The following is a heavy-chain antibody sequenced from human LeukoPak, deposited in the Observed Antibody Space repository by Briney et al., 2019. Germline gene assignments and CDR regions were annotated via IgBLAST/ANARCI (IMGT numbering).Heavy chain of an antibody. CDR1: GFTLSSYG. Sequence: GGSLRLSCAASGFTLSSYGMHWVRQAPGKGLEWVAVISYDGSNKYYADSVKRRFTISRDNSKNTLYLQMNRLRAEATAVYYCAKAAYSSGWQLFDYWGQGTLVTVSS. V-gene: IGHV3-30*18. J-gene: IGHJ4*02. CDR2: ISYDGSNK. D-gene: IGHD6-19*01. CDR3: AKAAYSSGWQLFDY.